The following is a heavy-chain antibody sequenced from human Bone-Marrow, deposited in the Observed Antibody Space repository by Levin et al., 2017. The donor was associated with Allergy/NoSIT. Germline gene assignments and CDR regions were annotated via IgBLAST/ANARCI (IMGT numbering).Heavy chain of an antibody. V-gene: IGHV3-30-3*01. Sequence: GGSLRLSCAASGFTFNNYAMHWVRQAPGKGLEWVAFISYDGSNQYYADSVKGRFTISRDNSKNTLYLQMTSLRPEDTTVYYCARDRSPYGSSISCYPDWVDPWGQGTLVTVSS. CDR1: GFTFNNYA. CDR2: ISYDGSNQ. D-gene: IGHD2-2*01. CDR3: ARDRSPYGSSISCYPDWVDP. J-gene: IGHJ5*02.